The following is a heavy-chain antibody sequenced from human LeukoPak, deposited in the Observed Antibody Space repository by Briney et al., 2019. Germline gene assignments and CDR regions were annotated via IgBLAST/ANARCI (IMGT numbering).Heavy chain of an antibody. CDR2: FDPEDGET. CDR1: GYTLTELS. J-gene: IGHJ4*02. D-gene: IGHD3-10*01. Sequence: ASVKVSCKVSGYTLTELSMHWVRQAPGKGLEWMGGFDPEDGETIYAQKFQGRVTMTEDTSTDTAYMELSSLTSDDTAVYFCTTDSGRSYFYFNFWGQGTLVTVSS. CDR3: TTDSGRSYFYFNF. V-gene: IGHV1-24*01.